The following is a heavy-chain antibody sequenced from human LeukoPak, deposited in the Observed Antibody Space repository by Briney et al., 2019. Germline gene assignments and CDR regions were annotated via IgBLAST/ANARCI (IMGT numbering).Heavy chain of an antibody. V-gene: IGHV4-4*07. D-gene: IGHD2-2*01. J-gene: IGHJ6*03. CDR2: IYTSGST. CDR3: ARDRVGYCSSTSCYPHYYYYYMDV. CDR1: GGSISSYY. Sequence: SETLSLTCTVSGGSISSYYWSWIRQPAGKGLEWIGRIYTSGSTNYNPSLKSRVTISVDTSKNQFSLKLSSVTAADTAVYYCARDRVGYCSSTSCYPHYYYYYMDVWGKGTTVTISS.